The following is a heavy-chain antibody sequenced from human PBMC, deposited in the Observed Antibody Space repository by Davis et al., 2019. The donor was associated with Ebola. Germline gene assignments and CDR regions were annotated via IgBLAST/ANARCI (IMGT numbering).Heavy chain of an antibody. CDR3: ARDGPNYDVDY. CDR1: GFTFSSYA. J-gene: IGHJ4*02. D-gene: IGHD3-22*01. V-gene: IGHV3-23*01. Sequence: LSLTCAASGFTFSSYAMSWVRQAPGKGLEWVSAISGSGGSTYYADSVKGRFTISRDNSKNTLYLQMNSLRAEDTAVYYCARDGPNYDVDYWGQGTLVTVSA. CDR2: ISGSGGST.